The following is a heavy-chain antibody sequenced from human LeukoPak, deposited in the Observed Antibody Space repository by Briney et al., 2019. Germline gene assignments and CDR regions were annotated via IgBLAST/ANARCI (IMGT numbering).Heavy chain of an antibody. Sequence: ASVKVSCKASGYTFTSYYMHWVRQAPGQGLEWMGIINPSGGSTSYAQKFQGRLTMTRDMSTSTVYMELSSLRSEDTAVYYCARALAAAAGRRAGMMGDWGQGTLVTVSS. V-gene: IGHV1-46*01. D-gene: IGHD6-13*01. CDR2: INPSGGST. J-gene: IGHJ4*02. CDR1: GYTFTSYY. CDR3: ARALAAAAGRRAGMMGD.